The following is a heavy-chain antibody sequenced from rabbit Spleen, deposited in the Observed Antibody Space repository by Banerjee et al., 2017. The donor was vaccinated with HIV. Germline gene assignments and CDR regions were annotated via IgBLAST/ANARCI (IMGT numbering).Heavy chain of an antibody. V-gene: IGHV1S45*01. J-gene: IGHJ4*01. CDR2: IDTNDGDT. D-gene: IGHD2-1*01. Sequence: LEESGGGLVKPGGTLTLTCTVSGFSFSSNWICWVRQAPGKGLEWIACIDTNDGDTDYANWPKGRFTISKTSSTTVTLQMTSLTAADTATYFCARGSATMTMLITGYYFNLWGPGTLVTVS. CDR3: ARGSATMTMLITGYYFNL. CDR1: GFSFSSNW.